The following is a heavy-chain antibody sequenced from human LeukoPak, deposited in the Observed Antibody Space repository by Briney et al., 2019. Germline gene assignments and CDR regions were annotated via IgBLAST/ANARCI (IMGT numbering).Heavy chain of an antibody. CDR3: ARVSVRFPAGYFDY. Sequence: GGSLRLSCAASGFTFSSYSMNWVRQAPGKGLEWVSSISSSSSYIYYADSVKGRFTISRDNAKNSLYLQMNSLRAEDTAVYYCARVSVRFPAGYFDYWGQGTLVTVPS. CDR2: ISSSSSYI. CDR1: GFTFSSYS. D-gene: IGHD3-10*01. J-gene: IGHJ4*02. V-gene: IGHV3-21*01.